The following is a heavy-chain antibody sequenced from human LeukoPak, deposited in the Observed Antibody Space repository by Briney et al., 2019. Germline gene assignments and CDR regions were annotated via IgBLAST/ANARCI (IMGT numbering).Heavy chain of an antibody. CDR1: GGSINSYF. V-gene: IGHV4-59*01. CDR3: ARKGAAGTGFDY. Sequence: PSLTVSLTCTVSGGSINSYFWSWIRQPPGKGLEWIGYISYSGSNNYNPSLKSRVTISVDTSKNQFSLRLNSVTAADTAVYFCARKGAAGTGFDYWGQGTQVTVSS. CDR2: ISYSGSN. D-gene: IGHD1-1*01. J-gene: IGHJ4*02.